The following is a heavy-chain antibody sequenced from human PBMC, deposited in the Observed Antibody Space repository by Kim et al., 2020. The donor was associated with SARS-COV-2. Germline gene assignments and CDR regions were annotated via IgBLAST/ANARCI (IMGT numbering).Heavy chain of an antibody. V-gene: IGHV3-15*01. Sequence: AAPLKGRYTISNNDSKNTLYLQMNSLKTADTAVYYCTTACSGGSCYSFFDYWGQGTLVTVSS. D-gene: IGHD2-15*01. J-gene: IGHJ4*02. CDR3: TTACSGGSCYSFFDY.